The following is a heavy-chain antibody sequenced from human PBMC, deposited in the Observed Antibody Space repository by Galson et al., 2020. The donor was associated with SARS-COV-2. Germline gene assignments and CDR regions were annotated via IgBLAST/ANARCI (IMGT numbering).Heavy chain of an antibody. CDR2: IYYSGST. V-gene: IGHV4-31*01. Sequence: SETLSLTCTVSGGSISSGGHHWSWIRQHPGKGLEWIGYIYYSGSTYYNPSLKSPVTISVDTSKNQFSLKLSSVTAADTAVYYCARTYSSSWGTSYYFDYWGQGTLVTVSS. D-gene: IGHD6-13*01. CDR1: GGSISSGGHH. J-gene: IGHJ4*02. CDR3: ARTYSSSWGTSYYFDY.